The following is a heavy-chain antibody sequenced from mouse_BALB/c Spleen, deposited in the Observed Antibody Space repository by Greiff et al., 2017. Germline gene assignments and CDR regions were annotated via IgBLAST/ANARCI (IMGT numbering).Heavy chain of an antibody. Sequence: VQLQQSGAELVKPGASVKLSCTASGFNIKDTYMHWVKQRPEQGLEWIGRIDPANGNTKYDPKFQGKATLTADKSSSTAYMQLSSLTSEDSAVYYCARSHYDYAMDYWGQGTSVTVSS. CDR1: GFNIKDTY. J-gene: IGHJ4*01. D-gene: IGHD1-2*01. CDR2: IDPANGNT. V-gene: IGHV14-3*02. CDR3: ARSHYDYAMDY.